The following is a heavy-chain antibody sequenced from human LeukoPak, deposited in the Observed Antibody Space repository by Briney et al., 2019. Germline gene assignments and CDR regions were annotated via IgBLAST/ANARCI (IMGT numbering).Heavy chain of an antibody. CDR2: ISASGP. D-gene: IGHD4/OR15-4a*01. Sequence: GGSLRLSCAASGFTFSRLAMTWVRQAPGKGLEWVSTISASGPYYADAVRGRFTISRDNSRNTLSLQMDSLRVEDTAVYFCARDPGAFPYFFDNWGQGTLVTVSS. CDR1: GFTFSRLA. J-gene: IGHJ4*02. V-gene: IGHV3-23*01. CDR3: ARDPGAFPYFFDN.